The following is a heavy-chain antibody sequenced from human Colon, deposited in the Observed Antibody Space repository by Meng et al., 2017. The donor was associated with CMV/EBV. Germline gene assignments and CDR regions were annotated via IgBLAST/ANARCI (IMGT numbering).Heavy chain of an antibody. Sequence: GESLKISCAASGFSFDDYGMSWVRQAPGKGLEWVSGINWNGGRTGYADSVKGRFTISRDNAKNSLYLQMNSLRAEDTAVYYCAREKSSLYYHGMDVWGQGTTVTVSS. CDR2: INWNGGRT. V-gene: IGHV3-20*04. CDR3: AREKSSLYYHGMDV. D-gene: IGHD3-10*01. CDR1: GFSFDDYG. J-gene: IGHJ6*02.